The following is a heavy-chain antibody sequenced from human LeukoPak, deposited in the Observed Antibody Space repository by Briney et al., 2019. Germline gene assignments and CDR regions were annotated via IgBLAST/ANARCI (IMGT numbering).Heavy chain of an antibody. CDR1: DFTFINAW. D-gene: IGHD2-2*01. J-gene: IGHJ4*02. CDR2: IKSKADGGTT. Sequence: GGSLRLSCATSDFTFINAWMNWVRQAPGKGPEWVGRIKSKADGGTTDYAEPVKGRFTISRDDSKNTLYLQMNSLKTEDTAIYYCADLYVTNCQSPRDYWGQGTLVTVSS. CDR3: ADLYVTNCQSPRDY. V-gene: IGHV3-15*07.